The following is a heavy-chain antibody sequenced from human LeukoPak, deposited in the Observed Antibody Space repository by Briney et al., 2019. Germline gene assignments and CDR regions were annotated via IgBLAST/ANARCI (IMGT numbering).Heavy chain of an antibody. J-gene: IGHJ6*02. CDR1: GGSISSGGYY. Sequence: SETLSLTRTVSGGSISSGGYYWSWIRQHPGKGLEWIGYIYYSGSTYYNPSLKSRVTISVDTSKNQFSLKLSSVTAADTAVYYCARAEREGYDSSGCMDVWGQGTTVTVSS. V-gene: IGHV4-31*03. D-gene: IGHD3-22*01. CDR2: IYYSGST. CDR3: ARAEREGYDSSGCMDV.